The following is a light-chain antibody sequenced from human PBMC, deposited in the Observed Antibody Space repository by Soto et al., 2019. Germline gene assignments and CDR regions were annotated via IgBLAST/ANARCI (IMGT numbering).Light chain of an antibody. J-gene: IGKJ2*01. CDR3: QQYGSSPPYT. Sequence: EIVLTQSPGTLSLSPGERATLSCRASQSVSSSYLAWYQQKPGQAPRLLIYGASSRATVIPDRFSGSRSGTDFTLTISRLEPEDFAVYYCQQYGSSPPYTFGQGTKLEIK. V-gene: IGKV3-20*01. CDR2: GAS. CDR1: QSVSSSY.